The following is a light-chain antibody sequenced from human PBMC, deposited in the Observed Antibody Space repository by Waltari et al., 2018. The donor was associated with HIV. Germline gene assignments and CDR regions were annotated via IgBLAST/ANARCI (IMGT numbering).Light chain of an antibody. J-gene: IGLJ2*01. CDR2: SRN. Sequence: SSELTQDPAVSVALGQTVRITCHGDSLRRYSASWYQQKPGQAPVLVFYSRNNRPAGIPDRFSGSSAGNTASLTITGAQAEDEADYYCHSRDTTGDLLVFGGGTKLTVL. CDR3: HSRDTTGDLLV. CDR1: SLRRYS. V-gene: IGLV3-19*01.